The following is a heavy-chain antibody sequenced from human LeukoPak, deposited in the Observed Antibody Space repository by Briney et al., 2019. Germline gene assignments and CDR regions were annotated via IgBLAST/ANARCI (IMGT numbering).Heavy chain of an antibody. CDR1: GGTFSSYA. J-gene: IGHJ6*02. CDR3: ASTAPGYCSSTSCYTGRPYYYYGMDV. V-gene: IGHV1-69*04. Sequence: GASVKVSCKASGGTFSSYAISWVRQAPGQGLEWMGRIIPILGIANYAQKFQGRVTITADKSTSTAYMELSSLRSEDTAVYYCASTAPGYCSSTSCYTGRPYYYYGMDVWGQGTTVTVSS. CDR2: IIPILGIA. D-gene: IGHD2-2*02.